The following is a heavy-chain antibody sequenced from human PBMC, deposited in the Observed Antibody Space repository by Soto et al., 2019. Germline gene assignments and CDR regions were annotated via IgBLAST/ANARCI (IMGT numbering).Heavy chain of an antibody. CDR1: GFTFYDYA. J-gene: IGHJ4*02. Sequence: EVQLVESGGVVVQPGGSLRLSCAASGFTFYDYAMHWVRQAPGKGLEWVSLISWDGSRSYYADSVKGRFIISRDNIKESLSLLKPSLGTEDSGLYYCAKDGCSGATSACYTRLHSWGQGTQVTVSS. CDR3: AKDGCSGATSACYTRLHS. V-gene: IGHV3-43D*04. D-gene: IGHD2-15*01. CDR2: ISWDGSRS.